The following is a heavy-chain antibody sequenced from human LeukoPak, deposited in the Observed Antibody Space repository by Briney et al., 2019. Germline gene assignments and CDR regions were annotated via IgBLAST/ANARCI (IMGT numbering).Heavy chain of an antibody. Sequence: SVKVSCKASGGTFSSYAISWVRQAPGQGLEWMGRIIPILGIANYAQKFQGRVTITADKSTSTAYMELSSLRSEDTAVYYCARDGEFSGSDDFDYWGQGTLVTVSS. D-gene: IGHD1-26*01. CDR1: GGTFSSYA. J-gene: IGHJ4*02. V-gene: IGHV1-69*04. CDR2: IIPILGIA. CDR3: ARDGEFSGSDDFDY.